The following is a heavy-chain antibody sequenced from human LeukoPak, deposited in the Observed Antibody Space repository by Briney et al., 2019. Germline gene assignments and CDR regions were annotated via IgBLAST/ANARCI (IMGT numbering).Heavy chain of an antibody. V-gene: IGHV3-53*04. D-gene: IGHD6-19*01. CDR3: ARSYNSAWLDY. CDR2: VYSGGSI. CDR1: GFTVSSSY. Sequence: GGSLRLSCAASGFTVSSSYMSWVRQAPGKGLEWVSIVYSGGSIYYAGSVKGRFTTSRHNSNNTLDLQMNSLRTEDTAMYYCARSYNSAWLDYWGQGTLVTVSS. J-gene: IGHJ4*02.